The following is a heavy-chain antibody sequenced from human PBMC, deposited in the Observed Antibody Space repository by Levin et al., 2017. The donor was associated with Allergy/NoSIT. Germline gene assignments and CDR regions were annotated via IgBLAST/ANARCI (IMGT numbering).Heavy chain of an antibody. CDR2: IKQDGSGK. CDR1: GFTFSNYW. CDR3: SGYSSGWYSNY. V-gene: IGHV3-7*01. J-gene: IGHJ4*02. D-gene: IGHD6-19*01. Sequence: PGGSLRLSCATSGFTFSNYWMTWVRQAPGKRLEWVANIKQDGSGKYYVDSVKGRFTIARDNAKNSLYLQMNSLRAEDTAIYYCSGYSSGWYSNYWGQGILVAVSS.